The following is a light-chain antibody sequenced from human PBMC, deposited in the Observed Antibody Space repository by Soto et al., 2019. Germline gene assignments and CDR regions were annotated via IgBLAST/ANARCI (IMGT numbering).Light chain of an antibody. J-gene: IGLJ2*01. CDR3: QVWDSSSDHVV. CDR2: YDS. CDR1: NIGSKS. V-gene: IGLV3-21*04. Sequence: SYELTQPPSVSVAPGKTARITCGGNNIGSKSVHWYQQKPGQAPVLVIYYDSDRPSGIPERFSGSNSRNTATLTISRVEAGDEADYYCQVWDSSSDHVVFGGGTTPTVL.